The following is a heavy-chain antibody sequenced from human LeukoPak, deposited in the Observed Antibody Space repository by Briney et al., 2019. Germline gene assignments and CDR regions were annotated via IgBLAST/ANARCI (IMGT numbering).Heavy chain of an antibody. J-gene: IGHJ4*02. Sequence: LETLSLTCTVSGGSISSYYSSWIRQPPGKGLEWIGYIYYSGSTNYNPSLKSRVTISVVTSKNQFSLKLSSLTAADTAVYYCARARSWGELDYWGQGTLVTVSS. CDR2: IYYSGST. CDR1: GGSISSYY. CDR3: ARARSWGELDY. V-gene: IGHV4-59*01. D-gene: IGHD6-13*01.